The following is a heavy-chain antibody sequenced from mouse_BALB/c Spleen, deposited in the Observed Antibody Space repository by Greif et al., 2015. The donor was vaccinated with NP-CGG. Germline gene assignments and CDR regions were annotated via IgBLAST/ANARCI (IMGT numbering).Heavy chain of an antibody. CDR2: IYPGSGNT. J-gene: IGHJ4*01. CDR1: GYTFTDYY. CDR3: ARRTGTEAMDY. V-gene: IGHV1-84*02. Sequence: QVQLQQSGPELVKPGASVKISCKASGYTFTDYYINWVKQKPGQGLEWIEWIYPGSGNTKYNEKFKGKATLTVDTSSSTAYMQLSSLTSEDTAVYFCARRTGTEAMDYWGQGTSVTVSS. D-gene: IGHD4-1*01.